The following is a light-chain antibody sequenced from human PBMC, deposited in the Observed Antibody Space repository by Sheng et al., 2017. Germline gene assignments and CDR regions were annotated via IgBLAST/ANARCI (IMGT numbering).Light chain of an antibody. CDR2: NDN. V-gene: IGLV3-21*04. CDR3: QVWDSSTDVV. J-gene: IGLJ2*01. Sequence: SYELTQPPSMSVAPGKTAKIACGGNNIESKSVHWYQQKPGQAPVLVLYNDNDRPSGIPDRFSGSNFGNTATLTISRVEAGDEADYYCQVWDSSTDVVFGGGTKLTVL. CDR1: NIESKS.